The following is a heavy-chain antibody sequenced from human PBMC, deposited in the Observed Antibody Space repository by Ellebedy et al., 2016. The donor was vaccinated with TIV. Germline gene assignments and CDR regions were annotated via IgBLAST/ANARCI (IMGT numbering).Heavy chain of an antibody. CDR2: MNPNSGNT. J-gene: IGHJ1*01. CDR1: GYTFTSYE. CDR3: ARGDRITIFGVVIIGPEYFQH. D-gene: IGHD3-3*01. V-gene: IGHV1-8*01. Sequence: AASVKVSCKATGYTFTSYEIHWVRQATGQGLEWMGCMNPNSGNTGYAQKFQGRVSMTRNTSISTAYMELSSLRSEDTAVYYCARGDRITIFGVVIIGPEYFQHWGQGTLVTVSS.